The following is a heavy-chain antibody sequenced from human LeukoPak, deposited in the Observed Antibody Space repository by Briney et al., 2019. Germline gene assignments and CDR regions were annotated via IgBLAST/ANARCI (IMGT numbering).Heavy chain of an antibody. D-gene: IGHD1-26*01. J-gene: IGHJ3*02. V-gene: IGHV4-59*08. Sequence: SETLSLTCTVSGDSISSYYWSWIRQPPGKGLEWIGYIYYSGSTNYNPSLKSRVTISVDTSKNQFSLKLSSVTAADTAVYYCARSWDMNPADAFDIWGQGTMVTVSS. CDR1: GDSISSYY. CDR2: IYYSGST. CDR3: ARSWDMNPADAFDI.